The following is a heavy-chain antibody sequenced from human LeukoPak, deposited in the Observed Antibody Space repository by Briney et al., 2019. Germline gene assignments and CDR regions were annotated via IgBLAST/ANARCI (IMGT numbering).Heavy chain of an antibody. J-gene: IGHJ4*02. D-gene: IGHD2-8*01. CDR3: ARVPYCTNGVCDSY. Sequence: ASVKVSCKASGYTFTDYYLHWVRQAPGQGLECLGRINPNTGATNYAQKFQGRVTMTRDTSISTAYMELSRLRSDDTAVYYCARVPYCTNGVCDSYWGQGTLVTVSS. CDR2: INPNTGAT. V-gene: IGHV1-2*06. CDR1: GYTFTDYY.